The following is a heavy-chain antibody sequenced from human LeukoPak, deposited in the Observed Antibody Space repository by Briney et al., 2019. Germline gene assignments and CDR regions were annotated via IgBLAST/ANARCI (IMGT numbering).Heavy chain of an antibody. CDR3: ARDLRGVFDF. Sequence: GGSLRLSCAASGFTFTGHWMAWVRQAPGKGLEWVANMNQDGSEKYYVDSVKGRFTISRDNAKTSVYLQMNSLRVEDTAVYYCARDLRGVFDFWGQGTLVTVAS. V-gene: IGHV3-7*01. CDR1: GFTFTGHW. CDR2: MNQDGSEK. D-gene: IGHD3-10*01. J-gene: IGHJ4*02.